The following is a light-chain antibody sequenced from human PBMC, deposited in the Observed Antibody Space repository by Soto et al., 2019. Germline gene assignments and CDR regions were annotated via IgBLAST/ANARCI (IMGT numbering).Light chain of an antibody. V-gene: IGLV1-51*01. CDR1: SSNIGSNT. Sequence: QTVVTQPPSASGTPGQRVTISCSGSSSNIGSNTVNWYQQFPGTAPKLLIYDNNKRPSGIPDRFSGSRSGTSATLDITGLQTGDEADYYCGTWDSSLSAVVFGGGTKVTVL. CDR2: DNN. CDR3: GTWDSSLSAVV. J-gene: IGLJ3*02.